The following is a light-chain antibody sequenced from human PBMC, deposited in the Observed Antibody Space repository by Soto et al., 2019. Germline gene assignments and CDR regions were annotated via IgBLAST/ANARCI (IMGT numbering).Light chain of an antibody. CDR3: QQYGSSGT. CDR1: QSVSSSY. CDR2: GAS. V-gene: IGKV3-20*01. Sequence: EIVLTQSPGTLSLSPGERATLSCRASQSVSSSYLAWYQQKPGQAPRLLIYGASSRATGIPDRFSGSGSGTDFNLTISRLEPEDFAVYYCQQYGSSGTFGQGTKLEIK. J-gene: IGKJ2*01.